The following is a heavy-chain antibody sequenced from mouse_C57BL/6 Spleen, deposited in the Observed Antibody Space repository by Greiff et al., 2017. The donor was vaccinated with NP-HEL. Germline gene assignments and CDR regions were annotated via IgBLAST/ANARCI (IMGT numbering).Heavy chain of an antibody. CDR3: ARRGGYDVWYAMDY. CDR1: GYSFTDYN. D-gene: IGHD2-2*01. V-gene: IGHV1-39*01. Sequence: VQLKQSGPELVKPGASVKISCKASGYSFTDYNMNWVKQSNGKSLEWIGVINPNYGTTSYNQKFKGKATLTVDQSSSTAYMQLNSLTSEDSAVYYCARRGGYDVWYAMDYWGQGTSVTVSS. CDR2: INPNYGTT. J-gene: IGHJ4*01.